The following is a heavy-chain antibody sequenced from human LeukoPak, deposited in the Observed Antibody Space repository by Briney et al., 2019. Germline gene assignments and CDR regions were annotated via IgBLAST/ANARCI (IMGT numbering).Heavy chain of an antibody. V-gene: IGHV4-59*12. CDR1: GGSISSYY. D-gene: IGHD3-10*02. CDR2: IYYSGST. Sequence: SPSETLSLTCTVSGGSISSYYWSWIRQPPGKGLEWIGYIYYSGSTNYNPSLKSRVTISVDTSKNQFSLKLSSVTAADTAAYYCARRMGRMFGERYYYYHYMDVWGKGTTVTISS. CDR3: ARRMGRMFGERYYYYHYMDV. J-gene: IGHJ6*03.